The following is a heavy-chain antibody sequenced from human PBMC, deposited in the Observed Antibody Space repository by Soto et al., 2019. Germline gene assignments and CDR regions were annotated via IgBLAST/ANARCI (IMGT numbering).Heavy chain of an antibody. V-gene: IGHV4-31*03. Sequence: QVQLQESGPGLVKPSQTLSLTCTVSGGSISSGGYYWSWIRQHPGKGLEWIGYIYYSGSTYYNPSLKSRVTISVDTSKNQFSLKLSSVTAADTAVYYCARRRYDYVWGSYRYGSDAFDIWGQGTMVTVSS. CDR1: GGSISSGGYY. J-gene: IGHJ3*02. CDR2: IYYSGST. D-gene: IGHD3-16*02. CDR3: ARRRYDYVWGSYRYGSDAFDI.